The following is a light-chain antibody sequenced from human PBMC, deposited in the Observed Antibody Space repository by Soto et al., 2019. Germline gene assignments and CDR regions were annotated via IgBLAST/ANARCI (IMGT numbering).Light chain of an antibody. CDR3: QHSYSTPA. CDR1: QTISSP. J-gene: IGKJ5*01. CDR2: ATS. V-gene: IGKV1-39*01. Sequence: DIQMTQSPSSLSASVGDRVTITCRASQTISSPLSWYQQKPGKVPKLLIYATSRLQSGVPSRFSGSRSGTDFTLTISSLQPEDFATYYCQHSYSTPAFGQGTRLEIK.